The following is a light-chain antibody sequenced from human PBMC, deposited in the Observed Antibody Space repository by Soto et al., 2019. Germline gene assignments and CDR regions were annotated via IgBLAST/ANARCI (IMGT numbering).Light chain of an antibody. CDR1: SSDVGGNNY. V-gene: IGLV2-8*01. CDR3: SSYAGSNNFV. J-gene: IGLJ2*01. CDR2: EVS. Sequence: QSVLTQPPSASGSPGQSVTISCTGTSSDVGGNNYVSWYQQHPGKAPKLMIYEVSKRPSGVPDRFSGSKSGNRASRTVSGLQAEDEADYYCSSYAGSNNFVFGGGTKVTVL.